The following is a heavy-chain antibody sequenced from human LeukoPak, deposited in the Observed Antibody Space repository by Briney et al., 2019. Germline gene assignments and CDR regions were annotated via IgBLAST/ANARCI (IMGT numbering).Heavy chain of an antibody. J-gene: IGHJ4*02. V-gene: IGHV4-34*01. D-gene: IGHD5-18*01. Sequence: PSETLSLTCAVYGGSFSGYYWSWIRQPPGKGLEWIGYIYHSGSTYYNPSLKSRVTISVDRSKNQFSLKLSSVTAADTAVYYCARGARGYSYGYVYWGQGTLVTVSS. CDR3: ARGARGYSYGYVY. CDR2: IYHSGST. CDR1: GGSFSGYY.